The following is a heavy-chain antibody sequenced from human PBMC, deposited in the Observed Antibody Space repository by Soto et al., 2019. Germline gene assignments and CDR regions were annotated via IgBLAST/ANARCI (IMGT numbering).Heavy chain of an antibody. CDR1: GFTFSSYA. V-gene: IGHV3-23*01. CDR3: AKDRSSGWYPPYGMDV. CDR2: ISGSGGST. D-gene: IGHD6-19*01. Sequence: GGSLRLSCAASGFTFSSYAMIWVRQAPGKGLEWVSAISGSGGSTYYADSVKGRFTISRDNSKNTLYLQMNSLRAEDTAVYYCAKDRSSGWYPPYGMDVWGQGTTVTVSS. J-gene: IGHJ6*02.